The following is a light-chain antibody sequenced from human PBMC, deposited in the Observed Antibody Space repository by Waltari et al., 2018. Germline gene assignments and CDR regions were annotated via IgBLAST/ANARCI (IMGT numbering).Light chain of an antibody. CDR2: EVS. V-gene: IGLV2-14*01. J-gene: IGLJ3*02. Sequence: QSALTQPASVSASPGQSITISCTGTSSDIGAYNYVSWYQHNPRKAPKLMIYEVSNRPSGVSNRFSGSKSGNTASLTISGLQAEDEADYYCYSYTTSSLGVFGGGTKVTVL. CDR1: SSDIGAYNY. CDR3: YSYTTSSLGV.